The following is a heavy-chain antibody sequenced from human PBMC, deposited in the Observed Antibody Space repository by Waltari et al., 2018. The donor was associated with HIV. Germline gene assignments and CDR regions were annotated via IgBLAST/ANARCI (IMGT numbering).Heavy chain of an antibody. CDR2: IRSKAYGGTT. Sequence: EVQLVESGGGLVQPGRSLRLSCTASGFTFGDYAMSWVRQAPGKGLEWVGFIRSKAYGGTTEYAASVKGRFTISRDDSKSIAYLQMNSLKTEDTAVYYCTRALRQQLVLGIFDYWGQGTLV. V-gene: IGHV3-49*04. D-gene: IGHD6-13*01. CDR1: GFTFGDYA. J-gene: IGHJ4*02. CDR3: TRALRQQLVLGIFDY.